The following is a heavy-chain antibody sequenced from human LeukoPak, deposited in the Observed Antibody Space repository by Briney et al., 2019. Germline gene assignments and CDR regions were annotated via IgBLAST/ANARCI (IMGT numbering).Heavy chain of an antibody. CDR3: ARLSMVRGVIRRIDY. CDR2: IYPGDSDT. CDR1: GYSFTSYW. J-gene: IGHJ4*02. D-gene: IGHD3-10*01. Sequence: GESLKISCKGSGYSFTSYWIGWVRQMPGKGLEWMGIIYPGDSDTRYSPSLQGQVTISADKSISTAYLQWSSLKASDTAMYYCARLSMVRGVIRRIDYWGQGTLVTVSS. V-gene: IGHV5-51*01.